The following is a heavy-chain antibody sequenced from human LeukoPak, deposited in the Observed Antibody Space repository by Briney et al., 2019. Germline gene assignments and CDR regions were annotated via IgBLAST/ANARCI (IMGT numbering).Heavy chain of an antibody. CDR1: GFTFSSYW. D-gene: IGHD6-13*01. V-gene: IGHV3-7*03. Sequence: PGGSLRLSCAASGFTFSSYWMSWVRQAPGKGLEWVANIKQDGSEKYYVDSVKGRFTISRDNAKNSLYLQMNSLRAEDTAVYYCARGRRFYSSSWYVYYYYYMDVWGKGTTVTVSS. J-gene: IGHJ6*03. CDR3: ARGRRFYSSSWYVYYYYYMDV. CDR2: IKQDGSEK.